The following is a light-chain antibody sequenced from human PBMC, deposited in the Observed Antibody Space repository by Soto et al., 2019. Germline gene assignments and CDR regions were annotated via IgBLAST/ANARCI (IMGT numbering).Light chain of an antibody. V-gene: IGKV3-20*01. J-gene: IGKJ5*01. CDR1: QSISDT. CDR2: GAS. CDR3: QQYGSSLT. Sequence: EIVLTQSPGTLSLSPGERATLSCRASQSISDTLAWYQQKPGQAPRLLIYGASSRATGIPDRFSGSGSGTDFTLTISRLEPEDFAVYYCQQYGSSLTFGQGTRLEIK.